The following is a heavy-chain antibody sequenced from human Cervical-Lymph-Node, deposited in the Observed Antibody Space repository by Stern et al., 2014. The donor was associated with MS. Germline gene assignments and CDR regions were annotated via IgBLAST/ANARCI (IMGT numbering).Heavy chain of an antibody. D-gene: IGHD2/OR15-2a*01. Sequence: QVQLVQSGAEVKKPGASVKVSCKASGYPLTHYFMHWVRQAPGQGLEWMGIVNPSGGDTTYAQRFQARVTMTWDTSTSTVYMELSSLTSEDTATYYCARAGEYTSYARHYFDYWGQGTLVTVSS. CDR1: GYPLTHYF. V-gene: IGHV1-46*01. J-gene: IGHJ4*02. CDR2: VNPSGGDT. CDR3: ARAGEYTSYARHYFDY.